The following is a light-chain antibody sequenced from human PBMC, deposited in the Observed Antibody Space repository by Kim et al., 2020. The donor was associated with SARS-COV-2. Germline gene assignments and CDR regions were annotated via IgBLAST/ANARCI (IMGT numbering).Light chain of an antibody. J-gene: IGLJ1*01. CDR1: GSDDGGYNY. CDR2: EVT. CDR3: GSYVGNNNFV. Sequence: SVTTTCHGTGSDDGGYNYVSWNQHNPRRAPMLMIYEVTTRPSGVPDRFSGSKSGNTASLTVSGLQAEDEADYYCGSYVGNNNFVFGTGTKVTVL. V-gene: IGLV2-8*01.